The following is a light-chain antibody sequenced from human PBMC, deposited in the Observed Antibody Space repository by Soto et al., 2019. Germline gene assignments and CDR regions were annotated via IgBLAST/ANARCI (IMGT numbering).Light chain of an antibody. Sequence: EIVLTQSPGTLSLSPGERATLFCRASQSVISNHLGWYRQKPGQAPRLLIYAASSRATGIPDRFSGSGSGTEFTLTISRLESEDFAVYFCQKYGTSPRTFGQGTKVEIK. CDR1: QSVISNH. J-gene: IGKJ1*01. CDR2: AAS. CDR3: QKYGTSPRT. V-gene: IGKV3-20*01.